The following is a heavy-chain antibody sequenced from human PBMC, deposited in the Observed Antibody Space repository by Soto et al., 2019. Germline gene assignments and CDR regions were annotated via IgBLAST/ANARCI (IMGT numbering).Heavy chain of an antibody. Sequence: VGSLRLSCAASGFTFSNAWMSWVRQAPGKGLEWVGRIKSKTDGGTTDYAAPVKGRFTISRDDSKNTLYLQMNSLKTEDTAVYYCTTVRLEGKWEILYYYYGMDVWGQGTTVTVSS. CDR3: TTVRLEGKWEILYYYYGMDV. V-gene: IGHV3-15*01. J-gene: IGHJ6*02. D-gene: IGHD1-26*01. CDR2: IKSKTDGGTT. CDR1: GFTFSNAW.